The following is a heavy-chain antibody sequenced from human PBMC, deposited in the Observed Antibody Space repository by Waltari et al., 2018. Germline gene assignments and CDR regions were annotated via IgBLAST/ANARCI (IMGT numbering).Heavy chain of an antibody. V-gene: IGHV3-23*01. J-gene: IGHJ2*01. Sequence: EGQLLESGGGLVQTGGSLRLSCAASGFMFSIYPMTWVRQAPGKGVEGVSTITAEGRSRNYADSVKGRFTISRDNSKNILDLQMNTLRAEDTAVYFCAKADFGNPYWFFDLWGRGTLLTVSS. CDR2: ITAEGRSR. CDR3: AKADFGNPYWFFDL. D-gene: IGHD3-10*01. CDR1: GFMFSIYP.